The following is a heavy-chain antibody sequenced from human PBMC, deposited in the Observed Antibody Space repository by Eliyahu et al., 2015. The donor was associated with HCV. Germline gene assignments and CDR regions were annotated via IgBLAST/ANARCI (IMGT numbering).Heavy chain of an antibody. CDR2: IHYSGST. CDR1: GXSITTSY. Sequence: QVQLQESGPGLVKPSETLSLTCTVSGXSITTSYWGWIRQPPGKGLEWIGYIHYSGSTNYNPSLKSRVTISVDTSKNQFSLNLTSVTAADTAVYYCASGGGGIAVAGTGGWFDPWGQGTLVTVSS. J-gene: IGHJ5*02. V-gene: IGHV4-59*01. D-gene: IGHD6-19*01. CDR3: ASGGGGIAVAGTGGWFDP.